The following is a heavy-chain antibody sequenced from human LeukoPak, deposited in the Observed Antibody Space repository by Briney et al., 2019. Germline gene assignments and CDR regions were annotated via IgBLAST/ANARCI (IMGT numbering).Heavy chain of an antibody. Sequence: PGGSLRLSCAASGFTFSSYAMSWVRQAPGKGLEWVSAISGSGGSTYYADSVKGRFTISRDSSKNTLYLQMNSLRAEDTAVYYCAKEMGYSYGLSHFDYWGQGTLVTVSS. CDR2: ISGSGGST. CDR3: AKEMGYSYGLSHFDY. V-gene: IGHV3-23*01. CDR1: GFTFSSYA. J-gene: IGHJ4*02. D-gene: IGHD5-18*01.